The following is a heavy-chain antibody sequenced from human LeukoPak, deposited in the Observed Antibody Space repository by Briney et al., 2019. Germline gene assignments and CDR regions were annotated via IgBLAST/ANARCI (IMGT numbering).Heavy chain of an antibody. D-gene: IGHD6-13*01. J-gene: IGHJ4*02. CDR1: GFIFSSYG. Sequence: GGSLRLSCAASGFIFSSYGMHWVRQAPGKGLEWVAFIRYDGSNKYYADSVKGRFTISRDNSKNTLYLQMNSLRAEDTAVYYCAKEIGIAAAGLFDYWGQGTLVTVSS. V-gene: IGHV3-30*02. CDR3: AKEIGIAAAGLFDY. CDR2: IRYDGSNK.